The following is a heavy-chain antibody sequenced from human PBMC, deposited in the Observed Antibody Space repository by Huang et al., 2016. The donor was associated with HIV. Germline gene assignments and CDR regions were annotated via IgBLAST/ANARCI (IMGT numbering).Heavy chain of an antibody. J-gene: IGHJ4*02. Sequence: EVQLVESGGGLVQPGGSLRLSCAASGFSISSYWMHWVRQAPGKGLVWVSRINSDGSSTSYADSVKGRFIISSDNAKNTLYLQMNSLRAEDTALYYCARDPRIQSWLNYFDSWGQGTLVSVSS. CDR1: GFSISSYW. V-gene: IGHV3-74*01. CDR3: ARDPRIQSWLNYFDS. D-gene: IGHD3-22*01. CDR2: INSDGSST.